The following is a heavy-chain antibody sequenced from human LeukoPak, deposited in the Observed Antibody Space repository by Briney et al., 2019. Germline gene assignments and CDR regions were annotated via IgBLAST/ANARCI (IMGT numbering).Heavy chain of an antibody. Sequence: PSETLSLTCTVSGGSISSYYWSWIRQPPGKGLEWIGYIYYSGSTNYNPSLKSRVTISVDTSKNQFSLKLSSVTAADTAVYYCAMKYYYGSGSYYYYYGMDVWGQGTTVTVSS. V-gene: IGHV4-59*01. CDR3: AMKYYYGSGSYYYYYGMDV. CDR1: GGSISSYY. J-gene: IGHJ6*02. D-gene: IGHD3-10*01. CDR2: IYYSGST.